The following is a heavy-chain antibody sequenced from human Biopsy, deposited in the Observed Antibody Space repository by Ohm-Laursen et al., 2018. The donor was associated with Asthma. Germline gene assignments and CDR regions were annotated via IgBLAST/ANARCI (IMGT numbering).Heavy chain of an antibody. J-gene: IGHJ4*02. V-gene: IGHV1-24*01. CDR3: ASDFPKDYVRYNFQF. CDR1: GYSLTDLS. D-gene: IGHD4-17*01. CDR2: HDHEEGGT. Sequence: ASVKVSCKISGYSLTDLSMHWVRQAPGQGLGWMGGHDHEEGGTVNARRFQGRVTMTEDTSTDTAYMELSSLSSDDTAMYYCASDFPKDYVRYNFQFWGQGTLVTVSS.